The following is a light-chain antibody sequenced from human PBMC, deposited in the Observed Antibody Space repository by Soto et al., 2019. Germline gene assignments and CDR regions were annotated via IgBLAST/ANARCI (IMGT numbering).Light chain of an antibody. J-gene: IGKJ5*01. CDR2: DAS. CDR3: QQYESFPLT. Sequence: DIQMTQSPSSLSASVGDRVTITCQASQDINKNLIWYQQKPGKAAKLLIYDASDLETGVASRFSGSGSGTGFTFPISSLQPEDFATYYCQQYESFPLTFGQGTRLDIK. V-gene: IGKV1-33*01. CDR1: QDINKN.